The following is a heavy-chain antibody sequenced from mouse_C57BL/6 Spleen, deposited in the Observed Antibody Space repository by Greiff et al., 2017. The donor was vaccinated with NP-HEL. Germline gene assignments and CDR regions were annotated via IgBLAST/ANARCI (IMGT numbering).Heavy chain of an antibody. J-gene: IGHJ2*01. CDR1: GYSITSGYY. Sequence: ESGPGLVKPSQSLSLTCSVTGYSITSGYYWNWIRQFPGNKLEWMGYISYDGSNNYNPSLKNRISITRDTSKNQFFLKLNSVTTEDTATYYCASGGYYYYFDYWGQGTTLTVSS. V-gene: IGHV3-6*01. CDR2: ISYDGSN. CDR3: ASGGYYYYFDY. D-gene: IGHD2-12*01.